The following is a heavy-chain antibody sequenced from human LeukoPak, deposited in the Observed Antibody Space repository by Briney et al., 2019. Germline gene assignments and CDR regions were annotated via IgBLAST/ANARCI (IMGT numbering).Heavy chain of an antibody. Sequence: SETLSLTCTVSGDSISSGGYYWSWIRQHPGKGLEWIGYIYYSGSTYYNPSLKSRVTISVDTSKNQFSLKLSSVTAADTAVYYCARDPGYCRSTTCYGGAFDIWGQGTMVTVSS. J-gene: IGHJ3*02. CDR2: IYYSGST. CDR1: GDSISSGGYY. CDR3: ARDPGYCRSTTCYGGAFDI. V-gene: IGHV4-31*03. D-gene: IGHD2-2*01.